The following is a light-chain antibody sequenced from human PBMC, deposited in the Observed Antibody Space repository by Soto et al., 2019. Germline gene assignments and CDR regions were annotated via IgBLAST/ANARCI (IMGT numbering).Light chain of an antibody. CDR2: AAS. CDR1: QSISSY. CDR3: QQSYSTPWT. J-gene: IGKJ1*01. V-gene: IGKV1-39*01. Sequence: DIQMTQSPSLLSASVGDRATIPCRASQSISSYLNWYQHKPGKAPKLLIYAASSLQSGVPSMFSGSGSGTDFTLTISSLQPENVATYYCQQSYSTPWTFGQAAKVDIK.